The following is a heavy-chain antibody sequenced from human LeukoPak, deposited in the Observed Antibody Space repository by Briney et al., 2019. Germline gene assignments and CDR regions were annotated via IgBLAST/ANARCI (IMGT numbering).Heavy chain of an antibody. CDR3: ARRMGI. CDR2: INHSGST. V-gene: IGHV4-34*01. Sequence: SGTLSLTCTVSGGSISSYYWSWIRQPPGKGLEWIGEINHSGSTNYNPSLKSRVTISVDTSKNQFSLKLSSVTAADTAVYYCARRMGIWGQGTMVTVSS. J-gene: IGHJ3*02. D-gene: IGHD3-16*01. CDR1: GGSISSYY.